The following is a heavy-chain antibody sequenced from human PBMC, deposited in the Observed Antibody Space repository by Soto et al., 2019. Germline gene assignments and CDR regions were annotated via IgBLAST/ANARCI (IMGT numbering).Heavy chain of an antibody. J-gene: IGHJ4*02. Sequence: QITLKESGPTLVKPTQTLTLTCTFSGFSLSTSGVGVGWIRQPPGKALEWLALIYWDDDKRYSPSLKSRLTINKDTSKNQVVLTMTNMDPVDTATYYCAHRVSYGDYGTYYFDYWGQGTLVTVSS. CDR2: IYWDDDK. CDR3: AHRVSYGDYGTYYFDY. CDR1: GFSLSTSGVG. D-gene: IGHD4-17*01. V-gene: IGHV2-5*02.